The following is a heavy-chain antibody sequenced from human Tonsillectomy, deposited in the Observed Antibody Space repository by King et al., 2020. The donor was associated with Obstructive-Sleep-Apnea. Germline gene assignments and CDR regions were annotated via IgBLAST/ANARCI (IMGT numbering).Heavy chain of an antibody. D-gene: IGHD3-22*01. CDR2: IYHSGRT. J-gene: IGHJ4*02. Sequence: PLQESGPGLVKPSETLSLTCTVSGYSISSGYYWGWIRQPPGKGLEWIGSIYHSGRTYYNPSLKSRVTISVGTSKNQFSLKLSSVTAADTAVYYCARRTYYYDSSGYSEFSPFDYWGQGTLVTVSS. V-gene: IGHV4-38-2*02. CDR1: GYSISSGYY. CDR3: ARRTYYYDSSGYSEFSPFDY.